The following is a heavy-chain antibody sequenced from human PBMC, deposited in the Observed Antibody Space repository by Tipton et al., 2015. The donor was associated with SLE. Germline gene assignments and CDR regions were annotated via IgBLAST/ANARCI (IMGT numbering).Heavy chain of an antibody. J-gene: IGHJ3*01. V-gene: IGHV4-31*03. Sequence: TLSLTCSVSGGSISSGGYYWSWIRQYPGKGLEWIGYIYYRGTTNYNPSLESRVTMSVDTSKNQFSLKLSSVTAADTAMYYCVRERKYVVRFRELVAPDLWGQGTAITVSS. CDR2: IYYRGTT. CDR1: GGSISSGGYY. CDR3: VRERKYVVRFRELVAPDL. D-gene: IGHD1-26*01.